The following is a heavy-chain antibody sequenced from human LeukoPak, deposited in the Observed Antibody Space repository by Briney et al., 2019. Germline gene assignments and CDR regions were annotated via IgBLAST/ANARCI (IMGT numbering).Heavy chain of an antibody. D-gene: IGHD6-19*01. CDR3: VKDQAGG. CDR2: IRCNGRLQ. Sequence: GGSLRLSCDASGFTFSDYGMHWVRQAPGKGLEWVAFIRCNGRLQMYGDSVRGRFIISRDNSMNRMYLQLNNVRSEDTAVYYCVKDQAGGWGQGTLVTVSS. J-gene: IGHJ4*02. CDR1: GFTFSDYG. V-gene: IGHV3-30*02.